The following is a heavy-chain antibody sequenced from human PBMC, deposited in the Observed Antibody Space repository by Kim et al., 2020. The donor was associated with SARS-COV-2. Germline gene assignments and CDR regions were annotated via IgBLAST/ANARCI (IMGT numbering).Heavy chain of an antibody. D-gene: IGHD2-8*02. CDR3: ARHGGGSFGLVVYAAYFYY. Sequence: SETLSLTCTVSAGSISSSSYYWGWIRQPPGKGLEWIGSTYDSGSTYYNPSLKSRVTISVATSKNTFSLKLSSVTAADTAVDYCARHGGGSFGLVVYAAYFYYWGQGTLGTVSS. J-gene: IGHJ4*02. CDR1: AGSISSSSYY. CDR2: TYDSGST. V-gene: IGHV4-39*01.